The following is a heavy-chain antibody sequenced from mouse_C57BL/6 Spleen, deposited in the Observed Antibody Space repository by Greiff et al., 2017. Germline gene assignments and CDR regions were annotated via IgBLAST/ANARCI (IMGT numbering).Heavy chain of an antibody. CDR3: ARGGNYWYFDV. V-gene: IGHV1-26*01. J-gene: IGHJ1*03. D-gene: IGHD2-1*01. Sequence: EVQLQQSGPEMVKPGASVKISCKASGYTFTDYYMNWVKQSHGKSLEWIGDINPNNGGTSYNQKFKGKATLTVDKSSSTAYMELRSLTSEDSAVYDCARGGNYWYFDVWGTGTTVTVSS. CDR1: GYTFTDYY. CDR2: INPNNGGT.